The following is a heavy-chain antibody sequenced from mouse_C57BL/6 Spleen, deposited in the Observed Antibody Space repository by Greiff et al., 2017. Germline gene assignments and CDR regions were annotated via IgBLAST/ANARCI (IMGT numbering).Heavy chain of an antibody. V-gene: IGHV1-52*01. D-gene: IGHD2-1*01. J-gene: IGHJ3*01. Sequence: VQLQQPGAELVRPGSSVKLSCKASGYTFTSYWMHWVKQRPIQGLEWIGNIDPSDSETHYNQKFKEKATLTVDKSSSTAYMQLSSLTSEDSAVYYGAREGYYGNSAWFAYWGQGTLVTVSA. CDR2: IDPSDSET. CDR1: GYTFTSYW. CDR3: AREGYYGNSAWFAY.